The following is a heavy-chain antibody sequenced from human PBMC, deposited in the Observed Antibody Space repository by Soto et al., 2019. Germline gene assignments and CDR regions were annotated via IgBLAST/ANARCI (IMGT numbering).Heavy chain of an antibody. CDR2: IIPIFGTA. CDR1: GGTFSSYA. V-gene: IGHV1-69*13. Sequence: ASVKVSCKASGGTFSSYAISWVRQAPGQGLEWMGGIIPIFGTANYAQKFQGRVTTTADEYTSTAYMELSSLRSEDTAVYYCARAKDYYASSGYYAPHFDYWGQGTLVTVSS. CDR3: ARAKDYYASSGYYAPHFDY. D-gene: IGHD3-22*01. J-gene: IGHJ4*02.